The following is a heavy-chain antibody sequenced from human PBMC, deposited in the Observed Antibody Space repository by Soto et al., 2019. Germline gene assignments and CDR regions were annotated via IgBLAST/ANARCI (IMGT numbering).Heavy chain of an antibody. Sequence: GGSLRLSCAASGFTVSSNYMGWVRQAPGKGLEWVSVIYSGGSTYYADSVKGRFTISRDNSKNTLYLQMNSLRAEDTAVYYCARDPRYYYDSSGYSKWGQGTLVTVSS. J-gene: IGHJ4*02. CDR3: ARDPRYYYDSSGYSK. D-gene: IGHD3-22*01. CDR2: IYSGGST. CDR1: GFTVSSNY. V-gene: IGHV3-53*01.